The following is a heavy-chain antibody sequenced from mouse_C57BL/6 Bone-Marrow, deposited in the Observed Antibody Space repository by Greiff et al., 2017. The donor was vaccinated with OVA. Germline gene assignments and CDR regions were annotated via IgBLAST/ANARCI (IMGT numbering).Heavy chain of an antibody. V-gene: IGHV3-8*01. CDR3: ARYDGNYRLCLDY. J-gene: IGHJ4*01. D-gene: IGHD2-1*01. CDR1: GYSITSDY. Sequence: EVKLMESGPGLAKPSQTLSLTCSVTGYSITSDYWNWIRKFPGNKLEYMGYISYSGSTYYNPSLKSRISITRDTSKNQYYLQLNSVTTEDTATYYCARYDGNYRLCLDYWGQGTSVTVSS. CDR2: ISYSGST.